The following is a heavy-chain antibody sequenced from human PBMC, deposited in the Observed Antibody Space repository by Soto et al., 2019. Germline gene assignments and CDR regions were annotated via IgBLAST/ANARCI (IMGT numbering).Heavy chain of an antibody. V-gene: IGHV5-10-1*01. CDR1: GYSFTSYW. CDR2: IDPSDSYT. J-gene: IGHJ6*02. Sequence: PGESLKISCKASGYSFTSYWISWVRQMPGKGLEWMGRIDPSDSYTNYSPSFQGHVTISADKSISTAYLQWSSLKASDTAMYYCATYCSGGSCHPYYYYGMDVWGQGTTVTVSS. CDR3: ATYCSGGSCHPYYYYGMDV. D-gene: IGHD2-15*01.